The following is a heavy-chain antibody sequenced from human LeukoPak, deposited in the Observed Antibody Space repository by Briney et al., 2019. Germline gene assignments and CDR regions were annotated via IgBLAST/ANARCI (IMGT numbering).Heavy chain of an antibody. D-gene: IGHD2-2*01. J-gene: IGHJ4*02. CDR3: ARLSSRYCSSTSCYGQPIDY. Sequence: GESLKISCKGSGYSFTSYWIGWVRQMPGKGLEWMGTIYPGDSDTRYSPSFQGQVTISADKSISTAYLQWSSLKASDTAMYYCARLSSRYCSSTSCYGQPIDYWGQGTLVTVSS. CDR2: IYPGDSDT. V-gene: IGHV5-51*01. CDR1: GYSFTSYW.